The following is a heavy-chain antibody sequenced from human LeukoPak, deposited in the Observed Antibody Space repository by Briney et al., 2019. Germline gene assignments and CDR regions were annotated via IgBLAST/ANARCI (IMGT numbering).Heavy chain of an antibody. CDR2: IVGSSSYT. CDR1: GFTFRDYH. D-gene: IGHD4-23*01. J-gene: IGHJ4*02. CDR3: ARDLRHPVGGTSY. V-gene: IGHV3-11*06. Sequence: GGSLRLSCAASGFTFRDYHMSWIRQAPGKGLEWVAYIVGSSSYTNYADSVKGRFTISRDNGENSLYLQMNSLRAEDTAVYYCARDLRHPVGGTSYWGQGTLVTVSS.